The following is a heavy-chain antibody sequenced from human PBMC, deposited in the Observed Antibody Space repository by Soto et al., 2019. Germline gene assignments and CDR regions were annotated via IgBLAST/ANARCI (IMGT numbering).Heavy chain of an antibody. Sequence: SETLSLTCTVSGGSISSCDYYWSWIRQPPGKGLEWIGHIYYSGSTYYNPSLKSRVTMSADTSKNQFSLRLNSVTAADTAVYYCARVHWWEVRRGGYIDYWGQGTLVTVSS. J-gene: IGHJ4*02. CDR2: IYYSGST. CDR3: ARVHWWEVRRGGYIDY. CDR1: GGSISSCDYY. D-gene: IGHD1-26*01. V-gene: IGHV4-30-4*01.